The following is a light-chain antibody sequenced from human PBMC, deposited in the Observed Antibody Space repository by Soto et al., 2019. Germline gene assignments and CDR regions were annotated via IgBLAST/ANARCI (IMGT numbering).Light chain of an antibody. V-gene: IGKV3-20*01. CDR1: QTVRNN. CDR2: DAS. Sequence: EIVLTQSPATLSLSPGERATLSCRASQTVRNNLAWYQQRPGQAPRLLIYDASSRATGIPARFSGSGSGTDFTLTISRLEPEDFAVYYCQQYGSSLTFGGGTKVDIK. J-gene: IGKJ4*01. CDR3: QQYGSSLT.